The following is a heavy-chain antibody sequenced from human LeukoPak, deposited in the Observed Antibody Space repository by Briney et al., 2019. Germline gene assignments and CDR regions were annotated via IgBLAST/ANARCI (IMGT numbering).Heavy chain of an antibody. CDR3: AGGRYYYDSRGLIYYYYGMDV. CDR1: GGSFSGYY. Sequence: PSETLSLTCAVYGGSFSGYYWSWIRQPPGKGLEWIGEINHSGSTNYNPSLKSRVTISVDTSKNQFSLKLSSVTAADTAVYYCAGGRYYYDSRGLIYYYYGMDVWGQGTTVTVSS. CDR2: INHSGST. D-gene: IGHD3-22*01. V-gene: IGHV4-34*01. J-gene: IGHJ6*02.